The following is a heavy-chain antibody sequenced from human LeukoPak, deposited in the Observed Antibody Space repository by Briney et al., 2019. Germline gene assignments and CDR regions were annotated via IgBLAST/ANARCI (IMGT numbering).Heavy chain of an antibody. V-gene: IGHV1-2*02. D-gene: IGHD1-14*01. CDR3: ARVLYTRPFHYGMDV. Sequence: GASVKVSCKASGYTFTGYYMHWVRQAPGQGLEWMGWINPNRSATNFARKFQGRVTLTRDTSITTAYMELTGLRSDDTAVYFCARVLYTRPFHYGMDVWGQGTTVTISS. J-gene: IGHJ6*02. CDR2: INPNRSAT. CDR1: GYTFTGYY.